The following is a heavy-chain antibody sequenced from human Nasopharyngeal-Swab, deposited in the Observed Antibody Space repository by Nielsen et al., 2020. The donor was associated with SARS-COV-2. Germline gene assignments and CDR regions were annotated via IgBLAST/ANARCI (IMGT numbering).Heavy chain of an antibody. CDR1: GFTFDDYA. D-gene: IGHD3-22*01. J-gene: IGHJ4*02. CDR3: VKADEAHSGNYGTSEQYFDY. CDR2: ISWNSGSV. V-gene: IGHV3-9*01. Sequence: SLKISCVASGFTFDDYAMHWVRQAPGKGLEWVSGISWNSGSVHYADSVKGRFTISRDNAKNSVFLQMDSLRSGDTATYYCVKADEAHSGNYGTSEQYFDYWGRGTPVTVSS.